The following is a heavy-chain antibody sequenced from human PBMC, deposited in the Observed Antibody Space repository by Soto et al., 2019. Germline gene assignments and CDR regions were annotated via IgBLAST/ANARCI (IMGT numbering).Heavy chain of an antibody. CDR2: IYHSGNT. J-gene: IGHJ3*02. CDR1: GGSTSSGGYY. CDR3: ARDRATYHDILTGDDDALDI. D-gene: IGHD3-9*01. Sequence: PSETLSLTCTVSGGSTSSGGYYWSWSRQHPGKGLEWIGYIYHSGNTYYNPSLRSRVTISVDTSKNEVSLKLSSVNAEDTAGFYCARDRATYHDILTGDDDALDIWGQGTMVTVSS. V-gene: IGHV4-31*03.